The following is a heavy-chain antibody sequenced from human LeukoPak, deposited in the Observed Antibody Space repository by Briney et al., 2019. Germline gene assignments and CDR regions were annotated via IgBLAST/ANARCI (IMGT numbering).Heavy chain of an antibody. Sequence: PGGSLRLSCAASGFTFSDYYMSWIRQAPGKGLEWVSYISSSGNTIYYADSVRGRFTISRDNAKNSLSLQMNSLRAEDTAVYYCARVGIVGATFDYWGQGTLVTVSS. CDR2: ISSSGNTI. CDR3: ARVGIVGATFDY. J-gene: IGHJ4*02. CDR1: GFTFSDYY. D-gene: IGHD1-26*01. V-gene: IGHV3-11*04.